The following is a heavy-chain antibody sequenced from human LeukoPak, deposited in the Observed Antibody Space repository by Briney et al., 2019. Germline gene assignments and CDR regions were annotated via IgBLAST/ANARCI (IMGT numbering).Heavy chain of an antibody. J-gene: IGHJ4*02. D-gene: IGHD1-26*01. CDR1: GFTFSSYG. V-gene: IGHV3-30*18. CDR2: ISYDGSNK. Sequence: GGSLRLSCAASGFTFSSYGMHWVRQAPGKGLEWVAVISYDGSNKYYADSVKGRFTVSRDNSKNTLYLQMNSLRAEDTAVYYCAKDLEPQLVGAADYWGQGTLVTVSS. CDR3: AKDLEPQLVGAADY.